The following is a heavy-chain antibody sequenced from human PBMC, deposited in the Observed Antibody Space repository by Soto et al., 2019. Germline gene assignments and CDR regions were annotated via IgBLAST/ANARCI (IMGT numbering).Heavy chain of an antibody. CDR1: GYTFTSYA. D-gene: IGHD3-10*01. V-gene: IGHV1-3*01. J-gene: IGHJ4*02. Sequence: ASVKVSCKASGYTFTSYAMHWVRQAPGQRLEWMGWINAGNGNTKYSQKFQGRVTITRDTSASTAYMELSSLRSEDTAVYYCAGDGILWFGEFSYFDYWGQXTLVTVSS. CDR2: INAGNGNT. CDR3: AGDGILWFGEFSYFDY.